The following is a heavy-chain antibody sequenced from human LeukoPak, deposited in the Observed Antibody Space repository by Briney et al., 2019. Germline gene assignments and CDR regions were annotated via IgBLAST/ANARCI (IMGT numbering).Heavy chain of an antibody. CDR3: ARDDIAVAGTVDY. CDR1: GFTFSNAW. D-gene: IGHD6-19*01. CDR2: ISSSSSYI. Sequence: KPGGSLRLSCAASGFTFSNAWMNWVRQAPGKGLEWVSSISSSSSYIYYADSVKGRFTISRDNAKNSLYLQMNSLRAEGTAVYYCARDDIAVAGTVDYWGQGTLVTVSS. J-gene: IGHJ4*02. V-gene: IGHV3-21*01.